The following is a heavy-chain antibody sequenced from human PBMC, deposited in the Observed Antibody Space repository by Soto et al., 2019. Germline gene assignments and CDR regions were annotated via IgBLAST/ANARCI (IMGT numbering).Heavy chain of an antibody. D-gene: IGHD6-19*01. CDR3: AGEAEGLDSSGWPQPYNWFDP. J-gene: IGHJ5*02. Sequence: GGSLRLSCAASGFTFSSYEMNWVRQAPGKGLEWVSYISSSGSTIYYEDSVKGRFNISRDNAKNSLYLQMNSLRAEDTAVYYCAGEAEGLDSSGWPQPYNWFDPWGQGTLVTVSS. CDR2: ISSSGSTI. V-gene: IGHV3-48*03. CDR1: GFTFSSYE.